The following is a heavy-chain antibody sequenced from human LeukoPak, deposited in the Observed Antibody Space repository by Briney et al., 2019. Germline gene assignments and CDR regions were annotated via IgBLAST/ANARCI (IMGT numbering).Heavy chain of an antibody. CDR3: AKAPMIGLVGYNY. CDR2: ISGSGGST. D-gene: IGHD3-10*02. CDR1: GFTFSSYA. V-gene: IGHV3-23*01. J-gene: IGHJ4*02. Sequence: GGSLRLSCAASGFTFSSYAMSWVRQAPGKGLEWVSAISGSGGSTYYADSVKRRFTISRDNSKNTLYLQMNSLRAEDTAVYYCAKAPMIGLVGYNYWGQGTLVTVSS.